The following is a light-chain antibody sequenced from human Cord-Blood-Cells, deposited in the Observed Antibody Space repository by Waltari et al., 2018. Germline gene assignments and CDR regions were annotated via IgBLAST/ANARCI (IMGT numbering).Light chain of an antibody. J-gene: IGKJ1*01. V-gene: IGKV3-15*01. CDR1: QSVSSN. CDR3: QQYKNWPRT. Sequence: EIVMTQSPATLSVSPGERATLSCRASQSVSSNLAWYQQKPGQAPRLLIYGASTRATGIPARFSGSGSWTEFTLTISSLQAEDFSVYYCQQYKNWPRTFGQGTQVEIK. CDR2: GAS.